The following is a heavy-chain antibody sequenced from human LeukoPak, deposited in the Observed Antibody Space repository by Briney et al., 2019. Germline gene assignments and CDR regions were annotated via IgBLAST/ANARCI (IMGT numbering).Heavy chain of an antibody. CDR3: ASQQMAVAGTGLGY. Sequence: GGSLRLSWAASGFTFSTFSMNWVRQAPGRGLEWVSYISTSGTTIYYADSVKGRFTISRDNAKNSLYLQMNSLRAEDTAVYFCASQQMAVAGTGLGYWGQGTLVTVSS. V-gene: IGHV3-48*01. J-gene: IGHJ4*02. CDR1: GFTFSTFS. D-gene: IGHD6-19*01. CDR2: ISTSGTTI.